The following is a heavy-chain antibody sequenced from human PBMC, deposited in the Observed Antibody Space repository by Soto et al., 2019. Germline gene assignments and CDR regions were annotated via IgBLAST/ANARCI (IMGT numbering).Heavy chain of an antibody. V-gene: IGHV4-34*01. D-gene: IGHD3-3*01. CDR2: INHSGST. J-gene: IGHJ4*02. CDR1: GGSSRGYY. CDR3: ARGSNRVTIFGVVITSDYFDY. Sequence: SATLSLTCAVYGGSSRGYYWSWIGQPPGKGLEWIGEINHSGSTNYNPSLQSRVTISVDTSKKQFSLKLSSVTAADTAVYYCARGSNRVTIFGVVITSDYFDYWGQGTLATVSS.